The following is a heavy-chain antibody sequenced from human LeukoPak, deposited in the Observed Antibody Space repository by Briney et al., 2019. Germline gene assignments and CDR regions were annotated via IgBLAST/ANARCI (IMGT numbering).Heavy chain of an antibody. V-gene: IGHV3-23*01. D-gene: IGHD6-19*01. CDR3: AKDSFRSSSGVDP. Sequence: TGGSLRLSCAASVFTFSSYAMTWVRQAPGRGLQWVSAISSSGGSTYYADSVKGRFTISRDNSKNTLFLQMNSLRAEDTAVYYCAKDSFRSSSGVDPWGQGTLVTVSS. CDR2: ISSSGGST. J-gene: IGHJ5*02. CDR1: VFTFSSYA.